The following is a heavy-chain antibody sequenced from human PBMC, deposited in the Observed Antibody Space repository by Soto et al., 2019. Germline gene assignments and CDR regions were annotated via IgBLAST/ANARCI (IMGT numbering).Heavy chain of an antibody. CDR3: GRYDYGIFPY. J-gene: IGHJ4*02. CDR1: GYSISAYY. Sequence: ASVKVSCNASGYSISAYYIHWVRQAPGQGLEWMGWIDPKNGGTVSAQKFQGRLTMTRDTSISTVYMDLSGLTSDDTALYYCGRYDYGIFPYWGQGSLVTVSS. V-gene: IGHV1-2*02. CDR2: IDPKNGGT. D-gene: IGHD3-10*01.